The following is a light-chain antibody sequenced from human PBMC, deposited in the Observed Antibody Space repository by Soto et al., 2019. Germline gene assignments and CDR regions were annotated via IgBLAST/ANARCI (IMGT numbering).Light chain of an antibody. CDR2: LEGSGSY. Sequence: QPVLTQSSSASASLGSSVKLTCTLSSGHSSYIIAWHQQQPGKAPRYLMKLEGSGSYNKGSGVPDRFSGSSSEADRYLTIAHLQFEDEADYYCETWDSNTRVFGGGTKLTVL. CDR3: ETWDSNTRV. CDR1: SGHSSYI. V-gene: IGLV4-60*02. J-gene: IGLJ3*02.